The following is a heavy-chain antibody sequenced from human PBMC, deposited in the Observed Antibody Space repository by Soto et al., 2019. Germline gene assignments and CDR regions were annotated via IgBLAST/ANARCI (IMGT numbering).Heavy chain of an antibody. Sequence: SETLSLTCTVSGGSISSSSYYWGWIRQPPGKGLEWIGSIYYSGSTYYNPSLKSRVTISVDTSKNQFSLKLSSVTAADTAVYYSARCTIFGVDPTYNWFDPWGQGTLVTVSS. CDR1: GGSISSSSYY. J-gene: IGHJ5*02. V-gene: IGHV4-39*01. CDR2: IYYSGST. CDR3: ARCTIFGVDPTYNWFDP. D-gene: IGHD3-3*01.